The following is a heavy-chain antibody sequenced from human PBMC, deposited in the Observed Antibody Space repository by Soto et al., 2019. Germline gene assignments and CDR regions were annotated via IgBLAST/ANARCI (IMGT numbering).Heavy chain of an antibody. V-gene: IGHV1-69*13. CDR3: ARDPSTVNKLIGVWFDP. CDR1: GDTFGRFT. D-gene: IGHD4-4*01. J-gene: IGHJ5*02. CDR2: IKPISDTT. Sequence: ASVKVSCKASGDTFGRFTINWVRQAPGQGLEWMGGIKPISDTTTYAQRFQGRVTFTADASTSTVYMELSSLRSEDTAMYYCARDPSTVNKLIGVWFDPWGQGTLVTVSS.